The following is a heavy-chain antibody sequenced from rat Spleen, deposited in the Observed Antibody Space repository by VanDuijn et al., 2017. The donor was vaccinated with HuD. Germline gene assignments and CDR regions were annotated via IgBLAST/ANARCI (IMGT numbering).Heavy chain of an antibody. Sequence: QVQLKESGPGLVQPSQTLSLTCTVSGFSLTSNSVAWVRQPPGKGLEWMGEIWGDGSTHYNSALKSRLTISRDTSKSQVFLKMNSLQTDDTAIYFCTSARDWGQGVMVTVSS. J-gene: IGHJ2*01. CDR3: TSARD. D-gene: IGHD1-4*01. CDR1: GFSLTSNS. CDR2: IWGDGST. V-gene: IGHV2-1*01.